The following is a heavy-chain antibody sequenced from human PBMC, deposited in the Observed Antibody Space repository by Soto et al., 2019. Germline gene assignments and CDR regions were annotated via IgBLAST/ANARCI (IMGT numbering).Heavy chain of an antibody. Sequence: TGGSLRLSCAASGFTFSSYGMHWVRQAPGKGLEWVAVISYDGSNKYYADSVKGRFTISRDNSKNTLYLQMNSLRAEDTAVYYCAKVRPQYCSGGSCYHYYFDYWGQGTLVTVSS. CDR1: GFTFSSYG. J-gene: IGHJ4*02. CDR2: ISYDGSNK. V-gene: IGHV3-30*18. D-gene: IGHD2-15*01. CDR3: AKVRPQYCSGGSCYHYYFDY.